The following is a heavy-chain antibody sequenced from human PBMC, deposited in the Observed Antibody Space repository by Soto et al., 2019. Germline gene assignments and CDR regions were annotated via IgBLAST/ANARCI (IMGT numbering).Heavy chain of an antibody. Sequence: QVQLQESGPGLVKPSETLSLTCTVSGGSVSSGSDYWTWVRQPPGKGLEWIGYVHYSGSTDCNPSLKSRVTISVDTSKNQFSLKLSSVTAADTAVYSCARQSSYDSRDFHYWFDPWGQGTLVTVSS. CDR2: VHYSGST. CDR3: ARQSSYDSRDFHYWFDP. J-gene: IGHJ5*02. V-gene: IGHV4-61*01. CDR1: GGSVSSGSDY. D-gene: IGHD3-22*01.